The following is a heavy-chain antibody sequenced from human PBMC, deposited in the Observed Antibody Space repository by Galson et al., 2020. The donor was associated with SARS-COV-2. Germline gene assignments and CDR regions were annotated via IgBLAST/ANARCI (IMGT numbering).Heavy chain of an antibody. CDR1: GYTFTSYG. CDR2: ISAYNGNT. Sequence: GESLQISCKASGYTFTSYGISWVRQAPGQGLEWMGWISAYNGNTNYAQKLQGRVTMTTDTSTSTAYMELRSLRSDDTAVYYCARDRGIPDASIIDILTGYYKMDAFDIWGQGTMVTVSS. V-gene: IGHV1-18*04. CDR3: ARDRGIPDASIIDILTGYYKMDAFDI. J-gene: IGHJ3*02. D-gene: IGHD3-9*01.